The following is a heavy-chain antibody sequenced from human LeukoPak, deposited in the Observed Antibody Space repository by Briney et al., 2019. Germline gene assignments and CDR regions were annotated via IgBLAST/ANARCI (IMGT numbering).Heavy chain of an antibody. CDR1: GYTFSSFY. Sequence: GASVKVSCKASGYTFSSFYIHWVRQAPGQGLEWMGWISGYNGKINYAQKFQGRVTMTTDTSTSTAYLELRSLTSEDTAVYYCARRFCSSVSYYDDDAFDVWGQGTLVTVSS. CDR2: ISGYNGKI. J-gene: IGHJ3*01. D-gene: IGHD2-2*01. CDR3: ARRFCSSVSYYDDDAFDV. V-gene: IGHV1-18*04.